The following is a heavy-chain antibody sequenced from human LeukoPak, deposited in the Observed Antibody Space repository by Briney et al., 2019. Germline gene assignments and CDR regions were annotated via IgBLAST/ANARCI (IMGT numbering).Heavy chain of an antibody. J-gene: IGHJ4*02. CDR1: GGSISSSSYF. CDR2: IYYSGST. Sequence: SETLSLTCTVSGGSISSSSYFWGWIRQPPGKGLEWIGSIYYSGSTYYNPSLKSRVTISVDTSKNQFSLKLSSVTAADTAVYYCARGAAATYWGQGTLVTVSS. D-gene: IGHD6-13*01. V-gene: IGHV4-39*07. CDR3: ARGAAATY.